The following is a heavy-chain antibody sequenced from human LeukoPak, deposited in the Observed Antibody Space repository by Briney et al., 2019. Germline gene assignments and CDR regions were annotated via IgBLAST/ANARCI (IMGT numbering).Heavy chain of an antibody. D-gene: IGHD3-10*01. V-gene: IGHV3-7*01. CDR3: ASFLMVRGVLFDY. J-gene: IGHJ4*02. Sequence: GGSPRLSCAASGFTFSSYWMSWVRQAPGKGLEWVANIKQDGSEKYYVDSVKGRFTISRDNAKNSLYLQMNSLRAEDTAVYYCASFLMVRGVLFDYWGQGTLVTVSS. CDR2: IKQDGSEK. CDR1: GFTFSSYW.